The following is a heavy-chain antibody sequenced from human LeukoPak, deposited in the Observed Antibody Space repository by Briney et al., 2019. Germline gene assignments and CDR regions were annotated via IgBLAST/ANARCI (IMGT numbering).Heavy chain of an antibody. V-gene: IGHV1-69*13. CDR2: IIPIFGTA. Sequence: GASVKVSCKASGGTFISYAISWVRQAPEQGLEWMGGIIPIFGTANYAQKFQGRVTITADESTSTAYMELGSLRSEDTAVYYCARASLARGAPYYYGMDVWGQGTTVTVSS. J-gene: IGHJ6*02. D-gene: IGHD5/OR15-5a*01. CDR3: ARASLARGAPYYYGMDV. CDR1: GGTFISYA.